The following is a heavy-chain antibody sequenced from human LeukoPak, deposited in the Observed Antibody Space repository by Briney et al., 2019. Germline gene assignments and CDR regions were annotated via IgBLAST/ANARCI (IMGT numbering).Heavy chain of an antibody. Sequence: GGSLRLSCAASGFSYSNAWMNWVRQAPGKGLAWAGRIKSKSDGGTIDYAAPVKGRFTISRDDSKNTVFLQMNSLETEDTAVYYCTTDFYDSSGLQYWGQGTLVTVSS. CDR3: TTDFYDSSGLQY. V-gene: IGHV3-15*07. CDR1: GFSYSNAW. J-gene: IGHJ4*02. D-gene: IGHD3-22*01. CDR2: IKSKSDGGTI.